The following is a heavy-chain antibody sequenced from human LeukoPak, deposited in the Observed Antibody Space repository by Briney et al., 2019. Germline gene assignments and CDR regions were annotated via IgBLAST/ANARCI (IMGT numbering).Heavy chain of an antibody. V-gene: IGHV3-30*02. CDR1: GFTFSSYG. CDR3: AKDLAGSGYYPDAFDI. CDR2: IRYDGSNK. Sequence: GGSLRLSCAPSGFTFSSYGMLWVRQPPGKGLNGVAFIRYDGSNKYYADSVKGRFTISRDNSKNTLYLQMNSLRAEDTAVYYCAKDLAGSGYYPDAFDIWGQGTMVTVSS. J-gene: IGHJ3*02. D-gene: IGHD3-22*01.